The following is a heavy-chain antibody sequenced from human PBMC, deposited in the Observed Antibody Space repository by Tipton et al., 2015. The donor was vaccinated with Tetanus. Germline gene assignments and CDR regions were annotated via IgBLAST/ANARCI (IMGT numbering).Heavy chain of an antibody. J-gene: IGHJ4*02. CDR1: GGTFSSYA. CDR3: ARGQYYDFWSGYLSRAYFFDY. CDR2: IIPIFGTA. V-gene: IGHV1-69*01. Sequence: QSGAEVKKPGSSVKVSCKASGGTFSSYAISWVRQAPGQGLEWMGGIIPIFGTANYAQKFQGRVTITADESTSTAYMELSSQRSEDTAVYYCARGQYYDFWSGYLSRAYFFDYWGQGTLVTVSS. D-gene: IGHD3-3*01.